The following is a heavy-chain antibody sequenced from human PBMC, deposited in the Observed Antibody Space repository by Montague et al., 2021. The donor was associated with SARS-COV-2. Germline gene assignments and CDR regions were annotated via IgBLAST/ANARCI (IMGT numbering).Heavy chain of an antibody. Sequence: PALVKPTQTLTLTCTVSGFSLSTSGEGVGWIRQPPGKALEWLALIFWDDDKRYSPSLKNRVTITKDTSKNQVVLRMTNMDPLGTATYYCAHKVKWELYYFDYWGQGTLDTVSS. J-gene: IGHJ4*02. V-gene: IGHV2-5*02. D-gene: IGHD4-23*01. CDR1: GFSLSTSGEG. CDR2: IFWDDDK. CDR3: AHKVKWELYYFDY.